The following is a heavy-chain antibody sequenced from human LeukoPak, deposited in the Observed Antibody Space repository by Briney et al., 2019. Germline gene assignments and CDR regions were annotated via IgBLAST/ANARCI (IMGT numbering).Heavy chain of an antibody. V-gene: IGHV1-46*01. D-gene: IGHD3-22*01. Sequence: GASVKVSCKASGYTFTSYYMHWVRQAPGQGLELMGIINPSGGSTSYAQKFQGRVTMTRDTSTSTVYMELSSLRSEDTAVYYCARDLYYYDSSGQQNYFDYWGQGTLVTVSS. CDR1: GYTFTSYY. J-gene: IGHJ4*02. CDR2: INPSGGST. CDR3: ARDLYYYDSSGQQNYFDY.